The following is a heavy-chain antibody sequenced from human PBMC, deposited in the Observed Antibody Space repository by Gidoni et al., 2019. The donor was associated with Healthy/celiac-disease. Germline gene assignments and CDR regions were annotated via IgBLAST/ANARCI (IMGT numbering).Heavy chain of an antibody. CDR1: GFTFSSYS. J-gene: IGHJ4*02. CDR3: AREVVLHMCDY. D-gene: IGHD2-2*01. Sequence: EVQLVESGGGLVQPGGSLRLSCAASGFTFSSYSMNWVRQAPGKGLEWVSYISSSSSTIYYADSVKGRFTISRDNAKNSLYLQMNSLRAEDTAVYYCAREVVLHMCDYWGQGTLVTVSS. CDR2: ISSSSSTI. V-gene: IGHV3-48*01.